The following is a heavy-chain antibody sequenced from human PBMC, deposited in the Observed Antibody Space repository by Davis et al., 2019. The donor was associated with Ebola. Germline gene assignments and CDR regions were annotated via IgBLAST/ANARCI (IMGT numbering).Heavy chain of an antibody. CDR3: ARSNGGAHDGFDI. V-gene: IGHV3-21*06. Sequence: PSETLSLTCEASGFTFSGYSMNWVRRGPGKGLEWVSLISGNSKYIYYGDSVKGRCTISRDNAKNSVFLQMSSLRVEDTAVYYCARSNGGAHDGFDIWGQGTMVTVFS. CDR1: GFTFSGYS. CDR2: ISGNSKYI. D-gene: IGHD3-10*01. J-gene: IGHJ3*02.